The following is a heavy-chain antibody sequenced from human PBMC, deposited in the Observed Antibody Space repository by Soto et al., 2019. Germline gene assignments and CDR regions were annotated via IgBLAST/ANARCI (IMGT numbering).Heavy chain of an antibody. D-gene: IGHD3-10*01. J-gene: IGHJ4*02. Sequence: QVQLVESGGGVVQPGRSLRLSCAASGFTFSHHGMHWVRQAPGKGLEWLTAVSSAGSITYDADSVRGRFAISRDNSKNERYLRMNSLRTEDTAVYYWAKESDYYANSRWSFDSWGQGILVTVSS. CDR2: VSSAGSIT. CDR3: AKESDYYANSRWSFDS. CDR1: GFTFSHHG. V-gene: IGHV3-30*18.